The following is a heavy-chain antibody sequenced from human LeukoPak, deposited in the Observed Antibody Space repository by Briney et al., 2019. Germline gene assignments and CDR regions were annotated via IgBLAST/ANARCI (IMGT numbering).Heavy chain of an antibody. Sequence: PGRSLRLSCAASGFTFSSYAMHWVRQAPGNGLEWVAVISYDGSNKYYADTVQGRFTISRDNSKNTLYLQMNSLRAEDTAVYYCARVAYSSGWYDYWGQGTLVTVSS. CDR1: GFTFSSYA. J-gene: IGHJ4*02. CDR3: ARVAYSSGWYDY. D-gene: IGHD6-19*01. V-gene: IGHV3-30-3*01. CDR2: ISYDGSNK.